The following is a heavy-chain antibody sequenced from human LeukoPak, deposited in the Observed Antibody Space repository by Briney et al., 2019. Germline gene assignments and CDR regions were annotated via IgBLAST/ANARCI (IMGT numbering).Heavy chain of an antibody. J-gene: IGHJ5*02. D-gene: IGHD3-10*01. V-gene: IGHV3-30-3*01. CDR2: ISYDEVNE. Sequence: TGGSLRLSCAASGFTFRSYAMHWVRQAPGKGLEWLAVISYDEVNEYYADSVKGRFTISRDNSKNTLFLQMNSLRPEDTAVYYCARDPTIAFVRGLIPRTWFDTWGQGTLVTVSS. CDR1: GFTFRSYA. CDR3: ARDPTIAFVRGLIPRTWFDT.